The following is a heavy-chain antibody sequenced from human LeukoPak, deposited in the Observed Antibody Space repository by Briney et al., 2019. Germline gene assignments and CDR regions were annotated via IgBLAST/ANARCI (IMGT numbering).Heavy chain of an antibody. J-gene: IGHJ1*01. CDR3: ARGDSSSWSSEYFQH. CDR1: GFTFSSYA. Sequence: GGSLRLSCAASGFTFSSYAMHWVRQAPGKGLEWVAAISYDGSNKYYADSVKGRFTISRDNSKDTLYLQMNSLRAEDTAVYYCARGDSSSWSSEYFQHWGQGTLVTVSS. V-gene: IGHV3-30-3*01. D-gene: IGHD6-13*01. CDR2: ISYDGSNK.